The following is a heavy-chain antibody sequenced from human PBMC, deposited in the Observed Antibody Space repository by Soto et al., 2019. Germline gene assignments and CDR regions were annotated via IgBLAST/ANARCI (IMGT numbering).Heavy chain of an antibody. Sequence: SETLSLTCAVYGGSFSGYYWSWIRQPPGKGLEWIGEINHSGSTNYNPSLKSLVTISVDTSKNQLSLKLSSVTAADTAVYYCARKFRIAAAGSYWFDPWGQGTLVTVSS. V-gene: IGHV4-34*01. D-gene: IGHD6-13*01. J-gene: IGHJ5*02. CDR2: INHSGST. CDR1: GGSFSGYY. CDR3: ARKFRIAAAGSYWFDP.